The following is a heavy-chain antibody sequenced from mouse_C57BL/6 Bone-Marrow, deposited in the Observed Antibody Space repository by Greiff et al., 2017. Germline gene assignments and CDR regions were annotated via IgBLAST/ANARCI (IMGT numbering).Heavy chain of an antibody. CDR3: AREDWDWYFDV. V-gene: IGHV1-50*01. CDR2: SDPSDSYT. D-gene: IGHD4-1*01. J-gene: IGHJ1*03. CDR1: GYTFTSYW. Sequence: QVQLQQPGAELVKPGASVKLSCKASGYTFTSYWMQWVKQRPGQGLEWIGESDPSDSYTNYNQKFKGKATLTVDTSSSTAYMQLSSLTSEDSAVYYCAREDWDWYFDVWGTGTTVTVSS.